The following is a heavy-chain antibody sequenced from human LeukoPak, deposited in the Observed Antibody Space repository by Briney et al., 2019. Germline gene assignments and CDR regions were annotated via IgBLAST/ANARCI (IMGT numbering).Heavy chain of an antibody. CDR2: INSDGRMT. D-gene: IGHD2-21*02. CDR3: ARVGSTDSPHAFDI. J-gene: IGHJ3*02. CDR1: GFTFSSYW. V-gene: IGHV3-74*01. Sequence: PGGSLRLSCAASGFTFSSYWMDWVRQAPGKGLVWVSGINSDGRMTRYAESVKGRFTISRDNAKNTLYLQMNSLRAEDTSAYYCARVGSTDSPHAFDIWGQGTMVTVSS.